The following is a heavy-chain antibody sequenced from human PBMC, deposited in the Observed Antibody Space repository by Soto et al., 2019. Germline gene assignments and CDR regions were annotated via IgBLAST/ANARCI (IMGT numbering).Heavy chain of an antibody. D-gene: IGHD2-8*01. CDR1: GYTFTSYG. CDR2: ISAYNGNT. Sequence: GASVKVSCKASGYTFTSYGISWVRQAPGQGLEWMGWISAYNGNTNYAQKLQGRVTMTTDTSTSTAYMELRSLRSDDTAVYYCARDLGYCTNGVCYQWFDPWGQGTLVTVSS. V-gene: IGHV1-18*04. J-gene: IGHJ5*02. CDR3: ARDLGYCTNGVCYQWFDP.